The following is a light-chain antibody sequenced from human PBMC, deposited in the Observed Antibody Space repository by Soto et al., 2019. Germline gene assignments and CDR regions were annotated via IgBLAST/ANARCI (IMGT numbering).Light chain of an antibody. CDR2: EVT. CDR1: SISVGGYNY. V-gene: IGLV2-14*01. CDR3: SSYTSSGTYV. J-gene: IGLJ1*01. Sequence: QSVLTQPAFVSGSPGQSITISCTGISISVGGYNYVSWYQQHPGKAPQLIIYEVTNRPSGVSNRFSASKSGNTASLAFSGLQAEDEADYYCSSYTSSGTYVFGTGTKVTVL.